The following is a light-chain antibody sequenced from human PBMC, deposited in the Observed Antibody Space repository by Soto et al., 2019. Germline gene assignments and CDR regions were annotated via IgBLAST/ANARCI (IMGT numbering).Light chain of an antibody. CDR2: DAS. V-gene: IGKV3-20*01. CDR3: QQYATSPRT. Sequence: PGDRAPLSCMASQSVSSSYLAWYQQKPGQAPRLLIYDASNRATGIPDRFSGSGSGTDFTLTITRLEPEDFAVYYCQQYATSPRTFGQGTKVDI. J-gene: IGKJ1*01. CDR1: QSVSSSY.